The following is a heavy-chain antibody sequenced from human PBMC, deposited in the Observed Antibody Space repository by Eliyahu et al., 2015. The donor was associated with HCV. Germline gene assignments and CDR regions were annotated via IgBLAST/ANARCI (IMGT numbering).Heavy chain of an antibody. Sequence: EVRLVQSGAEVKKPGESLKISCKGSGYSFSTYWIGWVRQVSGKDLEWMGIIYPDDSDTRYSPTFRGQVTMSVDKSISTAYLQWSSLKASDTAMYYCARAPPGTPYETFDFWGQGTLVSVSS. CDR2: IYPDDSDT. CDR3: ARAPPGTPYETFDF. J-gene: IGHJ4*02. V-gene: IGHV5-51*01. CDR1: GYSFSTYW. D-gene: IGHD3-3*01.